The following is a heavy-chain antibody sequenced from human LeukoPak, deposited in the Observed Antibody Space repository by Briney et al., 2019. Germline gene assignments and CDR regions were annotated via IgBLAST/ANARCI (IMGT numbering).Heavy chain of an antibody. CDR1: GFTVSSNY. CDR3: ASGSGSYRTPYYYMDV. V-gene: IGHV3-53*01. Sequence: PGGSLRLSCAASGFTVSSNYMSWVRQAPGKGLEWVSVIYSGDSTYYADSVKGRFTISRDNSKNTLYLQMTSLRAEDTAVYYCASGSGSYRTPYYYMDVWGKGTTVTVSS. CDR2: IYSGDST. D-gene: IGHD3-10*01. J-gene: IGHJ6*03.